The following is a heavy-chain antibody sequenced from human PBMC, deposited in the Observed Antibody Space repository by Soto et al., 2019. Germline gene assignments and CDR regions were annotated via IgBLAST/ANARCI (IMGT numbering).Heavy chain of an antibody. CDR2: IYRDGST. CDR3: ARRHYYASGSFYTCFDP. CDR1: GFIVSSNY. D-gene: IGHD3-10*01. V-gene: IGHV3-53*01. J-gene: IGHJ5*02. Sequence: PGGSLRLSCAASGFIVSSNYMSWVRQAPGKGLEWVSVIYRDGSTYYADSVKGRFTISRDNSKNTLYLQMNSLRAEDTAVYYCARRHYYASGSFYTCFDPWGQGTLVTVSS.